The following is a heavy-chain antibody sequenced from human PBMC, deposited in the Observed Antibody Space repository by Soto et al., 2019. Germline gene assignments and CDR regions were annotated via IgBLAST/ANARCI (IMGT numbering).Heavy chain of an antibody. J-gene: IGHJ6*02. Sequence: GGSLRLSCAASGFTFSSYSMNWVRQAPGKGLEWVSSISSSSSYIYYADSVKGRFTISRDNAKNSLYLQMNSLRAEDTAVYYCARELSIAARHARGYYYGMDVWGQGTTVTVSS. CDR3: ARELSIAARHARGYYYGMDV. D-gene: IGHD6-6*01. CDR1: GFTFSSYS. CDR2: ISSSSSYI. V-gene: IGHV3-21*01.